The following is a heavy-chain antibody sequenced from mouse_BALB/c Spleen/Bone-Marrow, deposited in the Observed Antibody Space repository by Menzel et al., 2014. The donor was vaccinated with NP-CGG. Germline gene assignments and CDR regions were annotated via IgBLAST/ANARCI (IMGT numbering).Heavy chain of an antibody. D-gene: IGHD1-1*01. J-gene: IGHJ3*01. V-gene: IGHV1-69*02. CDR1: GYTFTSYW. Sequence: QVQLKESGAELVRPGASVKLSCKASGYTFTSYWINWVKQRPGQGLEWIGNIYPSDSYTNYNQKFKDKATLTVDKSSSTAYMQLSSQTSEDSAVYYCTRGDYYGSSSFAYWGQGTLVTVSA. CDR3: TRGDYYGSSSFAY. CDR2: IYPSDSYT.